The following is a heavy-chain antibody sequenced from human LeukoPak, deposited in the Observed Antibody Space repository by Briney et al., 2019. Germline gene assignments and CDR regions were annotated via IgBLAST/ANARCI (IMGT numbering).Heavy chain of an antibody. CDR1: GYTFTSYY. J-gene: IGHJ5*02. CDR2: INPSGSST. D-gene: IGHD2-8*01. V-gene: IGHV1-46*01. CDR3: AGDGLLGYCTNGVCYTFGWFDP. Sequence: GASVKVSCKASGYTFTSYYMHWVRQAPGQGLEWMGIINPSGSSTSYAQKFQGRVIMTRDMSTSTVYMELSSLRSEDTAVYYCAGDGLLGYCTNGVCYTFGWFDPWGQGTLVTVSS.